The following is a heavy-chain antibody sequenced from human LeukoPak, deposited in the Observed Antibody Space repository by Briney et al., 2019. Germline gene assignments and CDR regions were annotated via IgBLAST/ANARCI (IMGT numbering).Heavy chain of an antibody. J-gene: IGHJ6*02. Sequence: SETQSLTCAVYGGSFSGYYWSWIRQPPGKGLEWIGEINHSVSTNYNPSPKSRVTISVDTSKNQFSLKLSSVTAADTAVYYCASSRGPMVRGVLSYYYYYYGMDVWGQGTTVTVSS. V-gene: IGHV4-34*01. CDR1: GGSFSGYY. CDR3: ASSRGPMVRGVLSYYYYYYGMDV. CDR2: INHSVST. D-gene: IGHD3-10*01.